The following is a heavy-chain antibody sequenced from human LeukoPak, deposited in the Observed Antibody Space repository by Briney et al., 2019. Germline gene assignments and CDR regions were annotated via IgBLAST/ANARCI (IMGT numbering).Heavy chain of an antibody. V-gene: IGHV4-34*01. J-gene: IGHJ5*02. CDR1: GVSFSGYY. CDR2: INHSGST. CDR3: ARGAVLRFLEWLLHNWFDP. D-gene: IGHD3-3*01. Sequence: PSETLSLTCAVYGVSFSGYYWSWIRQPPGKGLEWIGEINHSGSTNYNPSLKSRVTISVDTSKNQFSLKLSSVTAADTAVYYCARGAVLRFLEWLLHNWFDPWGQGTLVTVSS.